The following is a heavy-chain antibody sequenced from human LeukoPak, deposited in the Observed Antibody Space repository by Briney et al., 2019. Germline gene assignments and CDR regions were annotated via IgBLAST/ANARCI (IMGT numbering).Heavy chain of an antibody. CDR1: GGPISSYY. D-gene: IGHD3-22*01. J-gene: IGHJ3*02. Sequence: KPSETLSLTCTVSGGPISSYYWSWIRQPPGKGLEWIGYIYYSGSTNYNPSLKCRVTISVDTSKNQFSLKLSSVTAADTAVYYCASTFYYDSSGYYRRSHAFDIWGQGTMVTVSS. CDR2: IYYSGST. CDR3: ASTFYYDSSGYYRRSHAFDI. V-gene: IGHV4-59*08.